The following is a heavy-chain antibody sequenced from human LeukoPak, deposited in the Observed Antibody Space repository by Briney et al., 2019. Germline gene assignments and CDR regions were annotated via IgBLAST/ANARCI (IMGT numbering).Heavy chain of an antibody. CDR2: ISRSGST. J-gene: IGHJ4*02. CDR1: GYSISSGDY. D-gene: IGHD3-10*01. Sequence: PSETLSLTCTVSGYSISSGDYWGWIRRPPGKGLEWIGSISRSGSTYYNPSLKSRVTISVDTSKNHFSLKLSSVTAADTALYYCVIEPADRGVYYFDFWGQRTLVTVSS. V-gene: IGHV4-38-2*02. CDR3: VIEPADRGVYYFDF.